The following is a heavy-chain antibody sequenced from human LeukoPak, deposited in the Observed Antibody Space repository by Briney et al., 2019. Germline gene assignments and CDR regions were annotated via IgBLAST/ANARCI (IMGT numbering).Heavy chain of an antibody. CDR1: GGSISSGDYY. D-gene: IGHD3-10*01. Sequence: SQTLSLTCTVSGGSISSGDYYWSWIRQPPGKGLEWIGYIYYSGSTYYNPSLKSRVTISVDTSKNQFSLKLSSVTAADTAVYYCARSSGTMVRGVIKTDAFDIWGQGTMVTVSS. CDR3: ARSSGTMVRGVIKTDAFDI. CDR2: IYYSGST. V-gene: IGHV4-30-4*01. J-gene: IGHJ3*02.